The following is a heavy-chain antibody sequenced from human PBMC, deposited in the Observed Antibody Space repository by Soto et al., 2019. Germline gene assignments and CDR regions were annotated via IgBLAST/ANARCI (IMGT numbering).Heavy chain of an antibody. D-gene: IGHD3-10*01. CDR1: GFTFSSYA. V-gene: IGHV3-64*01. CDR3: ARSDHYGSGSYYYYCYGMDV. Sequence: GGSLRLSCAASGFTFSSYAMHWVRQAPGKGLEYVSAISSNGGSTYYANSVKGRFTISRDNSKNTLYLQMGSLRAEDMAVYYCARSDHYGSGSYYYYCYGMDVWGQGTTVTVSS. CDR2: ISSNGGST. J-gene: IGHJ6*02.